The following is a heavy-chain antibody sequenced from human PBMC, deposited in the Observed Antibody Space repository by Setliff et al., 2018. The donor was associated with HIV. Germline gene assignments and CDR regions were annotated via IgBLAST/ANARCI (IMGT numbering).Heavy chain of an antibody. CDR1: GYTFTTFG. CDR2: ISAHDGKK. V-gene: IGHV1-18*01. J-gene: IGHJ6*03. Sequence: GASVKVSCKASGYTFTTFGISWLRQAPGREPEWMGSISAHDGKKNYGQKFHGRLSMSTDTSASTAYMELRSLRPGDTAIYYCARRRLEYCGGDCYYYYMDFWGKGTTVTVSS. D-gene: IGHD2-21*01. CDR3: ARRRLEYCGGDCYYYYMDF.